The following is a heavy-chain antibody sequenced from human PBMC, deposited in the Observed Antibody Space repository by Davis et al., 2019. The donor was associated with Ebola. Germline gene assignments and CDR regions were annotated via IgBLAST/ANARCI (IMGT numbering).Heavy chain of an antibody. Sequence: SETLSLTCAVYGGSFSAYYWSWIRQPPGKGLEWIGEINHSGSTKYNPSLKSRVTILVDTSKNQISLKLNSVAAADTAVYYCARDYYDSNGYLYYFDSWGQGTLVTVSS. CDR3: ARDYYDSNGYLYYFDS. D-gene: IGHD3-22*01. CDR1: GGSFSAYY. V-gene: IGHV4-34*01. CDR2: INHSGST. J-gene: IGHJ4*02.